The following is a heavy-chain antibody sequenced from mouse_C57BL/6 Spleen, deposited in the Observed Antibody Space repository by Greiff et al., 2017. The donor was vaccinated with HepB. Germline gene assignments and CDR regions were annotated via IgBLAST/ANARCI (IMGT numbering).Heavy chain of an antibody. V-gene: IGHV1-82*01. D-gene: IGHD2-4*01. CDR1: GYAFSSSW. J-gene: IGHJ2*01. CDR2: IYPGDGDT. CDR3: ARGDYDYDGRGFDY. Sequence: QVQLQQSGPELVKPGASVKISCKASGYAFSSSWMNWVKQRPGKGLEWIGRIYPGDGDTNYNGKFKGKATLTADKSSSTAYMQLSSLTSEDSAVYFSARGDYDYDGRGFDYWGQGTTLTVSS.